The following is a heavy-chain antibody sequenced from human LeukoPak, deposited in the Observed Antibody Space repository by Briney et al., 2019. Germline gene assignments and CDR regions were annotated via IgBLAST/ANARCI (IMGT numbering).Heavy chain of an antibody. CDR1: GASISTNFYY. CDR3: ARHDRDYFDSSGSLDY. V-gene: IGHV4-39*01. J-gene: IGHJ4*02. CDR2: IYYTGST. D-gene: IGHD3-22*01. Sequence: SETLSLTCTVSGASISTNFYYWGWIRQPPGKGLEWIGTIYYTGSTYYNPSLKSRVTISVDTSKNPFSLKLRSVTAADTAVYYCARHDRDYFDSSGSLDYWGQGTLVTVSS.